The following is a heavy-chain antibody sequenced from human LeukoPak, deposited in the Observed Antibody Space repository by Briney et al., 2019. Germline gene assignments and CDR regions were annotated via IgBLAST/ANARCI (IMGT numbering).Heavy chain of an antibody. CDR1: GFTFSSYS. J-gene: IGHJ6*03. Sequence: GGSLRLSCAASGFTFSSYSMNWVRQAPGKGLEWVSSISSSSSYIYYADSVKGRFTISRDNAKNSLYLQMNSLRAEDTAVYYCARYWAKDHWCSSSWYEIYYYYMDVWGKGTTVTVSS. CDR2: ISSSSSYI. D-gene: IGHD6-13*01. V-gene: IGHV3-21*01. CDR3: ARYWAKDHWCSSSWYEIYYYYMDV.